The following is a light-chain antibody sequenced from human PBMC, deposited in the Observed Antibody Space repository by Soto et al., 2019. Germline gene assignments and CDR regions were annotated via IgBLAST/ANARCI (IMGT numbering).Light chain of an antibody. CDR2: EVT. V-gene: IGLV2-14*01. J-gene: IGLJ3*02. CDR3: SSYVTSGTLV. CDR1: SSDLGGSDY. Sequence: QSALTQAASVSGSPGQSIPISCTGTSSDLGGSDYVSWDQKHPGKAPKVIIYEVTVRPSGVSDRFSGSKSGNTASLTISGIQAEDEADYDCSSYVTSGTLVFGGGTQLTV.